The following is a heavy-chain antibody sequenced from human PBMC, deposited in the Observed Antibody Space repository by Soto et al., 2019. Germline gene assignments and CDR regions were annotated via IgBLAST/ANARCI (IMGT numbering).Heavy chain of an antibody. CDR3: ARYYCSSSSCFLFDQ. J-gene: IGHJ4*02. D-gene: IGHD2-2*01. CDR1: VGSISSSDYY. Sequence: SETLSLTCTVSVGSISSSDYYWTWIRQPPGKGLEWIGYIYYSGSTHYNPSLKSRLTISVDTSKNQFSLKLNSVTAADTAVYYCARYYCSSSSCFLFDQWGQGTPVTVSS. V-gene: IGHV4-30-4*01. CDR2: IYYSGST.